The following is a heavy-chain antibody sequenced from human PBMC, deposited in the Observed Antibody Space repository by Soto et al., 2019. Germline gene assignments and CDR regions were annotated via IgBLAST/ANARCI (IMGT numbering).Heavy chain of an antibody. D-gene: IGHD1-26*01. J-gene: IGHJ6*03. CDR2: ISGSGGST. CDR3: AKEGSYGPDYYYYYMDV. V-gene: IGHV3-23*01. Sequence: GGSLRLSCAASGFTFSSYAMSWVRQAPGKGLEWVSAISGSGGSTYYADSVKGRFTISRDNSKNTLYLQMNSLRAEDTAVYYCAKEGSYGPDYYYYYMDVWGKGTTVTVSS. CDR1: GFTFSSYA.